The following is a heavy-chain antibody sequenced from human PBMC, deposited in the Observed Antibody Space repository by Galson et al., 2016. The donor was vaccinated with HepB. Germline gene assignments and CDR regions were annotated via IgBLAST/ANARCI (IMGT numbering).Heavy chain of an antibody. V-gene: IGHV3-33*01. CDR3: AGDPVGSGYGFDI. Sequence: SLRLSCAASGFTFSHYGMHWVRQAPGKGLEWVSTIWADGFNKFYAESVKGRFTISRDSPENTVDLQMNSLRADDTALYYCAGDPVGSGYGFDIWGHGTMVTVSS. D-gene: IGHD3-10*01. CDR1: GFTFSHYG. CDR2: IWADGFNK. J-gene: IGHJ3*02.